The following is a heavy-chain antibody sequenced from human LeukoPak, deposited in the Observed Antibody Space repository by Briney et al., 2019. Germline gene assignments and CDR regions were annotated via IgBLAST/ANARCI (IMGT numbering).Heavy chain of an antibody. D-gene: IGHD3-22*01. CDR3: ARDRGYDSSGPIWYFDL. Sequence: SETLSLTCTVSGGSISSYYWSWIRQPPGKGLEWIGYIYYSGSTNYNPSLKSRVTISVDTSKNQFSLKLSSVTAADTAVYYCARDRGYDSSGPIWYFDLWGRGTLVTVSS. V-gene: IGHV4-59*01. J-gene: IGHJ2*01. CDR1: GGSISSYY. CDR2: IYYSGST.